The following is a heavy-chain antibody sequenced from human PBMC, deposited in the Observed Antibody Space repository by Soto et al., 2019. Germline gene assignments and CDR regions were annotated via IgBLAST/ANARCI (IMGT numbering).Heavy chain of an antibody. Sequence: QVQLVQSGAEVKKPGSSVRVSCKASGDTFSSYAISWVRQAPGQGLARLGGIIPMVGTLNYAQKFQGRVTIPADESTRTVYMELSSLRSEDTAVDYCAREEFLVYGLDGWGQGTTVTVSS. D-gene: IGHD3-3*01. V-gene: IGHV1-69*01. CDR2: IIPMVGTL. J-gene: IGHJ6*02. CDR1: GDTFSSYA. CDR3: AREEFLVYGLDG.